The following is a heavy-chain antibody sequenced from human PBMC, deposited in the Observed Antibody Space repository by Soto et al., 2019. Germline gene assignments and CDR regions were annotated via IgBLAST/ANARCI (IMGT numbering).Heavy chain of an antibody. J-gene: IGHJ6*03. V-gene: IGHV3-33*01. CDR2: IWYDGSNK. CDR3: ARAGSGYCSSTSCYGLLLDYYMNV. Sequence: HPGGSLRLSCAASGFTFSSYGMHWVRQAPGKGLEWVAVIWYDGSNKYYADSVKGRFTISRDNSKNTLYLQMNSLRSEDTAVYYCARAGSGYCSSTSCYGLLLDYYMNVWGKGTTVTVSS. D-gene: IGHD2-2*01. CDR1: GFTFSSYG.